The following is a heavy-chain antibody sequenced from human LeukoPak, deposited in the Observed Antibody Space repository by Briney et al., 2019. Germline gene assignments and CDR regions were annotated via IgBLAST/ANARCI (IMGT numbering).Heavy chain of an antibody. J-gene: IGHJ6*02. CDR3: ARDVPKKAPYGVDV. V-gene: IGHV4-31*03. D-gene: IGHD3-10*02. CDR2: VHYTGST. CDR1: GGSISSGGYY. Sequence: SETLSLTCTVSGGSISSGGYYWSWIRQHPGKGLERIGYVHYTGSTYNNPSLKGRVTISIDTSKNQFSLKLNSVTAADTAVYYCARDVPKKAPYGVDVWGPGTTVIVSS.